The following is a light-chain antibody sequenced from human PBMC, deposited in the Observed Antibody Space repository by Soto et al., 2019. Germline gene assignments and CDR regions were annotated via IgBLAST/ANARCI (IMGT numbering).Light chain of an antibody. CDR1: KSDIGVYDF. Sequence: QSVLPQPPSASGSPGQSVTISCTVTKSDIGVYDFVSWYQHHPGKAPRLIIYEVVQRPSGVPDRFSGSKSGNTASLTVSGLQAADEADYFCKSYAGSNTYVFGSGTKVTVL. CDR2: EVV. V-gene: IGLV2-8*01. J-gene: IGLJ1*01. CDR3: KSYAGSNTYV.